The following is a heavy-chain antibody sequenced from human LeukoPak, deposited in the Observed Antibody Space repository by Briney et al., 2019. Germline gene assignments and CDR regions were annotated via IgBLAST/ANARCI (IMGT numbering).Heavy chain of an antibody. CDR2: IYYSGST. V-gene: IGHV4-59*01. D-gene: IGHD1-26*01. CDR1: GGSISSYY. J-gene: IGHJ3*02. Sequence: SETLSFTCTVSGGSISSYYWSWLRQPPGKGLEWIGYIYYSGSTNYNPSLKSRVTVSVDTSKNQFSLKLSSVTAADTAVYYCATDRLGIVDAFDIWGQGTMVTVSS. CDR3: ATDRLGIVDAFDI.